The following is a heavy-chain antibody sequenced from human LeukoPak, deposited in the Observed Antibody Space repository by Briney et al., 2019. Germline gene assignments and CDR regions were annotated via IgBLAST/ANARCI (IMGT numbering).Heavy chain of an antibody. Sequence: GGSLRLSCAASGFTFSSYGMHWVRQAPGKGLEWVAVIWYDGSNKYYADSVKGRFTISRDSSKNTLYLQMNSLRAEDTAVYYCAKMDSSGYLDYWGQGTLVTVSS. D-gene: IGHD3-22*01. CDR2: IWYDGSNK. CDR3: AKMDSSGYLDY. V-gene: IGHV3-33*06. J-gene: IGHJ4*02. CDR1: GFTFSSYG.